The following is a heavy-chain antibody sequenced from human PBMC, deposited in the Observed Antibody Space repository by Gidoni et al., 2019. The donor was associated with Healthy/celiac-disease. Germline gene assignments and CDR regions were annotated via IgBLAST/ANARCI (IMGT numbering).Heavy chain of an antibody. CDR1: GFPFSSYG. CDR2: ISYDGSNK. CDR3: AKTAGQQLVRRNYFDY. Sequence: QVQLVESGGGVVQPGRSLRLSCASPGFPFSSYGMHWVRQAPGKGLEWVAVISYDGSNKYYADSVKGRFTISRDNSKNTLYLQMNSLRAEDTAVYYCAKTAGQQLVRRNYFDYWGQGTLVTVSS. D-gene: IGHD6-13*01. V-gene: IGHV3-30*18. J-gene: IGHJ4*02.